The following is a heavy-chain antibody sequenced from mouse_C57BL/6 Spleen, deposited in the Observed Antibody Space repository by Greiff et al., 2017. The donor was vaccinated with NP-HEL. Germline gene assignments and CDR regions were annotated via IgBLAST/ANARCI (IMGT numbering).Heavy chain of an antibody. CDR2: INPNNGGT. CDR3: ARGRAYYSNYWYFDV. J-gene: IGHJ1*03. V-gene: IGHV1-18*01. D-gene: IGHD2-5*01. CDR1: GYTFTDYN. Sequence: VQLQQSGPELVKPGASVKIPCKASGYTFTDYNMDWVKQSHGKSLEWIGDINPNNGGTIYNQKFKGKATLTVDKSSSTAYMELRSLTSEDTAVYYCARGRAYYSNYWYFDVWGTGTTVTVSS.